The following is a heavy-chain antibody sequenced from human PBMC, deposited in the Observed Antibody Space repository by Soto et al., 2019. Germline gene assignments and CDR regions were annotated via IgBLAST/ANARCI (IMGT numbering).Heavy chain of an antibody. Sequence: SVKVSCKASGGTFSSYTISWVRQAPGQGLEWMGRIIPILGIANYAQKFQGRVTITADKSTSTAYMELSSLRSEDTAVYYCARDGVPGHDAFDIWGQGRSVTVSS. CDR3: ARDGVPGHDAFDI. J-gene: IGHJ3*02. CDR1: GGTFSSYT. V-gene: IGHV1-69*04. D-gene: IGHD3-3*01. CDR2: IIPILGIA.